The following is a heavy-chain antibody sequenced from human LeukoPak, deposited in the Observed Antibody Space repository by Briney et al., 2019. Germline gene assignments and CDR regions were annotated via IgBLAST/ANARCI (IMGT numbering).Heavy chain of an antibody. D-gene: IGHD3-10*01. CDR2: IYTSGST. J-gene: IGHJ4*02. Sequence: PSETLSLTCTVSGGSISSYYWSWIRQPPGKGLEWIGRIYTSGSTNYNPSLKSRVTMSVDTSKNQFSLKLSSVTAADTAVYYCARGLVTMVRGVAYYFDYWGQGTLVTVSS. V-gene: IGHV4-4*07. CDR3: ARGLVTMVRGVAYYFDY. CDR1: GGSISSYY.